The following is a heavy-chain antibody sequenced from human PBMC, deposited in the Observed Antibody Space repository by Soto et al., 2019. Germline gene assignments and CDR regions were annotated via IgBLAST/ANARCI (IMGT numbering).Heavy chain of an antibody. CDR1: GGSISTSDYT. CDR2: VYPSGAT. CDR3: VRERTIFGVAPGGGVDV. Sequence: SQTLSLTCAVSGGSISTSDYTWSWIRQPPGRGLEWIGSVYPSGATHYMPSLKDRLTMSLDKSKNQFSLDLTSVTAAATAVYYCVRERTIFGVAPGGGVDVWGQGTTVTVSS. D-gene: IGHD3-3*01. J-gene: IGHJ6*02. V-gene: IGHV4-30-2*01.